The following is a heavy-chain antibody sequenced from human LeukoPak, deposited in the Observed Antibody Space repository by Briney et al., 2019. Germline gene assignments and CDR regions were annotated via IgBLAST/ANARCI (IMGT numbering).Heavy chain of an antibody. Sequence: SQTLSLTCTVSGGSISSGGYYWSWIRQHPGKGLEWIGYIYYSGGTYYNPSPKSRVTISVDTSKNQFSPKLSSVTAADTAVYYCARVGFGEPYFDYWGQGTLVTVSS. D-gene: IGHD3-10*01. CDR3: ARVGFGEPYFDY. CDR2: IYYSGGT. J-gene: IGHJ4*02. CDR1: GGSISSGGYY. V-gene: IGHV4-31*03.